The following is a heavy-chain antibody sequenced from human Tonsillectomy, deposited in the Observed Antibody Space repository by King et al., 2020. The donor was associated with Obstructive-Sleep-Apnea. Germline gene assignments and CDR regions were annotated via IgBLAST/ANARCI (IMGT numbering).Heavy chain of an antibody. J-gene: IGHJ2*01. V-gene: IGHV4-59*08. D-gene: IGHD2/OR15-2a*01. CDR1: GGSISSYY. CDR3: ARLRGTESRATYYYFDL. CDR2: IYYSGST. Sequence: QLQESGPGLVKPSETLSLTCTVSGGSISSYYWSWIRQPPGKGLEWIGYIYYSGSTNYNPSLKSRVTISVDTSKNLFSLKLTSVTAADTAVYYCARLRGTESRATYYYFDLWGRGTLVTVSS.